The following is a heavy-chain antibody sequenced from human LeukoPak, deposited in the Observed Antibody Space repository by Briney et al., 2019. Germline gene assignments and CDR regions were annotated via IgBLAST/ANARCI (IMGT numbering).Heavy chain of an antibody. CDR2: IWHDGSKK. Sequence: GSLRLSCAASGFRFSTYGMHWVRQAPGKWLKWVAVIWHDGSKKYYADSVKGRFNISRDNSKDTLYLQMNSLRVEDTAVYYCARDRARSIVGATDSWGQGILVTVSS. D-gene: IGHD1-26*01. V-gene: IGHV3-33*01. CDR1: GFRFSTYG. CDR3: ARDRARSIVGATDS. J-gene: IGHJ4*02.